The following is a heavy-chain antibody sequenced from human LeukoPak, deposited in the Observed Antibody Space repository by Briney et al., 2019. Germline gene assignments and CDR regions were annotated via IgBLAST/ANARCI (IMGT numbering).Heavy chain of an antibody. J-gene: IGHJ4*02. CDR2: IIPILGIA. Sequence: SVKVSCKASGGTFSSYAISWVRQAPGQGLEWMGRIIPILGIANYAQKFQGRVTITADKSTSTAYMELSSLRSEDTAVYYCARNLGSYNLADYWGQGTLVTVSS. D-gene: IGHD1-26*01. CDR3: ARNLGSYNLADY. V-gene: IGHV1-69*04. CDR1: GGTFSSYA.